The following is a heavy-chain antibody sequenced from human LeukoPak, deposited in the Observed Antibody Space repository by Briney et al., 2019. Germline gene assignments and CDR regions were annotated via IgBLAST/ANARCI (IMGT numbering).Heavy chain of an antibody. V-gene: IGHV4-34*01. J-gene: IGHJ5*02. Sequence: SEALSLTCAVYGGSFSGYYWSWIRQPPGEGLEWIGEINHSGSTNYNPSLKSRVTISVDTSKNQFSLKLSSVTAADTAVYYCARGPAAVAGPEFDPWGQGTLVTVSS. CDR1: GGSFSGYY. CDR2: INHSGST. CDR3: ARGPAAVAGPEFDP. D-gene: IGHD6-19*01.